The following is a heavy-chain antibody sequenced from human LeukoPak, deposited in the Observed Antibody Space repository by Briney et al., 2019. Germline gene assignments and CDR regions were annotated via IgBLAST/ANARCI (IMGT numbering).Heavy chain of an antibody. J-gene: IGHJ4*02. D-gene: IGHD2-15*01. CDR3: ARRIGYCSGGSCYRMADY. CDR2: IYPGDSAT. Sequence: GESLKISCKGSGYSFTSYWIGWARQMPGKGLEWMGIIYPGDSATRYSPSFQGQVTISADKSISTAYLQWSSLKASDTAMYYCARRIGYCSGGSCYRMADYWGQGTLVTVSS. CDR1: GYSFTSYW. V-gene: IGHV5-51*01.